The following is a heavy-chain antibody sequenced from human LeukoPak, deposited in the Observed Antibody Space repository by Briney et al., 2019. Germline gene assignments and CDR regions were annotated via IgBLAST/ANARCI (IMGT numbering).Heavy chain of an antibody. CDR1: GYTFISYD. Sequence: ASVKVSCKASGYTFISYDINWVRQATGQGLEWMGWMNPNSGNTGYAQKFQGRVTMTRNTSISTAYMELSSLRSEDTAVYYCARWRSGWYYFDYWGQGTLVTVSS. J-gene: IGHJ4*02. CDR2: MNPNSGNT. D-gene: IGHD6-19*01. CDR3: ARWRSGWYYFDY. V-gene: IGHV1-8*01.